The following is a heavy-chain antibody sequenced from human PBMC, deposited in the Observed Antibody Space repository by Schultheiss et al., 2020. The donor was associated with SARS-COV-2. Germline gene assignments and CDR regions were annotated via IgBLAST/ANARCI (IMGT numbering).Heavy chain of an antibody. CDR3: ARINCSGGSCFSIYYYYGMDV. CDR2: IYHSGST. CDR1: GGSVSSSNW. J-gene: IGHJ6*02. D-gene: IGHD2-15*01. Sequence: SETLSLTCAVSGGSVSSSNWWSWVRQPPGKGLEWIGEIYHSGSTYYNPSLKSLVTISVDTSKNQFSLRLSSVTAADTAVYYCARINCSGGSCFSIYYYYGMDVWGQGTTVTVSS. V-gene: IGHV4-4*02.